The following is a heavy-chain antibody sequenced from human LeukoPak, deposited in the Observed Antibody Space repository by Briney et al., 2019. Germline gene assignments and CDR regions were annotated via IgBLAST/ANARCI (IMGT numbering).Heavy chain of an antibody. CDR1: GFTFNSYV. Sequence: PGGSLRLSCAASGFTFNSYVMSWVRQAPGKGLEWVSGISGPGRTTYYADFVKGRFTISRDNSKNTLYLQMNSLRAEDAAVYYCAKELLWFGESTAMDVWGKGTTVTISS. CDR3: AKELLWFGESTAMDV. CDR2: ISGPGRTT. V-gene: IGHV3-23*01. J-gene: IGHJ6*03. D-gene: IGHD3-10*01.